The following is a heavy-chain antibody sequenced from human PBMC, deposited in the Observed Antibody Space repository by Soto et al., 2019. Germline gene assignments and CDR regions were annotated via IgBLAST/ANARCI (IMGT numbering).Heavy chain of an antibody. CDR2: IKSSGST. V-gene: IGHV4-39*01. J-gene: IGHJ4*02. CDR3: ARLGSSGWYQGSYFDY. Sequence: QLQLQESGPGLVRPSETPSLICTVSGGSITRNDHYWGWIRQSPGKGLEWIGDIKSSGSTNYNLSLKSRVSMSVETSKNQFSPKMNSVTAADTAVYYCARLGSSGWYQGSYFDYWGQGTLVTVSS. CDR1: GGSITRNDHY. D-gene: IGHD6-19*01.